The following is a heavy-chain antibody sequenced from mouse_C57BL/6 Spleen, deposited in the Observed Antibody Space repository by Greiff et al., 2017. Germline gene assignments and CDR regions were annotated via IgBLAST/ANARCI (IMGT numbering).Heavy chain of an antibody. V-gene: IGHV1-63*01. CDR2: IYPGGGYT. J-gene: IGHJ2*01. D-gene: IGHD2-3*01. CDR1: GYTFTNYW. Sequence: QVQLQQSGAELVRPGTSVTMSCKASGYTFTNYWIGWAKQRPGHGLAWIGDIYPGGGYTNYTEKFKGKATLTADKSSSTAYMQFSSLTSEDSAIYDCARSNDGYYGYWGQGTTLTVSS. CDR3: ARSNDGYYGY.